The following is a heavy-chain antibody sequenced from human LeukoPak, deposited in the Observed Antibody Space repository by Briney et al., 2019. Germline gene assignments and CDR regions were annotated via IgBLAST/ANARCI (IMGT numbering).Heavy chain of an antibody. CDR1: GYTFTSYA. CDR3: ARDRLGGDWIYYCYYYGMDV. CDR2: INTNTGNP. J-gene: IGHJ6*02. V-gene: IGHV7-4-1*02. Sequence: GASVKVSCKASGYTFTSYAMNWVRQAPGQGLEWMGWINTNTGNPTYAQGFTGRFVFSLDTSVSTAYLQISSLKAEDTAVYYCARDRLGGDWIYYCYYYGMDVWGQGTTVTVSS. D-gene: IGHD3/OR15-3a*01.